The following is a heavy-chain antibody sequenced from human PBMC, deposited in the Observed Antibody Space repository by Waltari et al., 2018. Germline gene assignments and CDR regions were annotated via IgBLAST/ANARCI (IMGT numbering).Heavy chain of an antibody. Sequence: QVQLVESGGGVVQSGGSLRLSCSASGFPFSDRGMHWVRQAPGKGLDWFAFIAYEGSDKVFGVSVKGRFTISRDNAKNTVSLLMNSLKSEDTAVYYCATTIISPGAFDVWGQGTMVSVSS. CDR3: ATTIISPGAFDV. D-gene: IGHD1-1*01. V-gene: IGHV3-30*02. CDR2: IAYEGSDK. CDR1: GFPFSDRG. J-gene: IGHJ3*01.